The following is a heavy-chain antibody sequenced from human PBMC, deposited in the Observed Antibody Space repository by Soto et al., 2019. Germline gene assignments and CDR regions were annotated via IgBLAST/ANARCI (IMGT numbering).Heavy chain of an antibody. CDR2: ISSNSETI. D-gene: IGHD4-17*01. CDR3: AKDMKWGGMTTIHYFDS. Sequence: EVQLVESGGGLVQPGRSLRLSCVGSGFIADDYTMHWLRQAPGMGLEWVSGISSNSETISYADSVKGRFPISRDNAKNSLFLQMNSVRPEDTALDYCAKDMKWGGMTTIHYFDSWGQGTLVTVSS. V-gene: IGHV3-9*02. CDR1: GFIADDYT. J-gene: IGHJ4*02.